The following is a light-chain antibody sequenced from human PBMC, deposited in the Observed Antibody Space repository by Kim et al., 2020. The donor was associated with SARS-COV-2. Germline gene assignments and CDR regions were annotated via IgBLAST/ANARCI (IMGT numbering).Light chain of an antibody. Sequence: ASVGDRVTITCRASQSISSWLAWYQQKPGKAPKLLIYDASSLESGVPSSFSGSGSGTEFTLTISSLQPDDFATYYCQQYNSYPWTFGQGTKVDIK. V-gene: IGKV1-5*01. CDR1: QSISSW. CDR3: QQYNSYPWT. J-gene: IGKJ1*01. CDR2: DAS.